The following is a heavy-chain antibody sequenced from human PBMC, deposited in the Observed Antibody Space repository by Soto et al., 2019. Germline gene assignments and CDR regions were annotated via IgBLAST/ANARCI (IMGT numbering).Heavy chain of an antibody. CDR1: GGSISSGGYY. J-gene: IGHJ4*01. Sequence: SETLSLTCTVSGGSISSGGYYWSWIRQPPGKGLEWIAYGLRPDYTGYNPSLRNRVTISSDTSKNQFSLRLISVTAADTAVYYCVAGPDRAKSAYWGQGTLVTVSS. V-gene: IGHV4-61*08. CDR3: VAGPDRAKSAY. CDR2: GLRPDYT.